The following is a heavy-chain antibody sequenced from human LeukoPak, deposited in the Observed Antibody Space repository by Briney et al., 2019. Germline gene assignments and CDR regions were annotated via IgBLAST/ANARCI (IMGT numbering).Heavy chain of an antibody. J-gene: IGHJ6*02. V-gene: IGHV3-30*02. CDR3: AKGRYSSSWFTSYYYYGMDV. Sequence: GGSLRLSCAASGFTFSSYGMPWVRQAPGKGLEWVAVIWYDGSNKYYADSVKGRFTISRDNSKNTLYLQMNSLRAEDTAVYYCAKGRYSSSWFTSYYYYGMDVWGQGTTVTVSS. CDR2: IWYDGSNK. D-gene: IGHD6-13*01. CDR1: GFTFSSYG.